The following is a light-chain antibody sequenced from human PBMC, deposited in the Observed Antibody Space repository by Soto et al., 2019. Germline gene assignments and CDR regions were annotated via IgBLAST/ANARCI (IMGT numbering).Light chain of an antibody. Sequence: EIVMTQSPATLSVSPGERATLSCRASQSVSSNLAWYQQKPGQAPRLLIYGASTRATGTPARFSGSGSGTEFTLTISSLQSEDFAVYYCQQYNNWPPSTFGGGTKVEIK. CDR1: QSVSSN. CDR2: GAS. V-gene: IGKV3-15*01. J-gene: IGKJ4*01. CDR3: QQYNNWPPST.